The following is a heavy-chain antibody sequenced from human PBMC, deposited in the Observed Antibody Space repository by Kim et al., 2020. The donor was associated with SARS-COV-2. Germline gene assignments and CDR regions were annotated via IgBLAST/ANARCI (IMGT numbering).Heavy chain of an antibody. CDR1: GFTMNYG. Sequence: GGSLRLSCVASGFTMNYGMAWVRRAPGKGLEWVSAISGRGVTTYYADSVKGRFSISRENSKTTKIYLQMDDLRAEDTALYFCAKARLGRAVTGWGAELDSWGQGTLVTVSS. D-gene: IGHD3-10*01. V-gene: IGHV3-23*01. CDR2: ISGRGVTT. J-gene: IGHJ4*02. CDR3: AKARLGRAVTGWGAELDS.